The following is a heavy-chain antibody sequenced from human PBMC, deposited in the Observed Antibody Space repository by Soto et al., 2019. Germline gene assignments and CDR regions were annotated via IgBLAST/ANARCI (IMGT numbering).Heavy chain of an antibody. CDR3: ARGRYGDY. CDR1: GYGFTTYG. V-gene: IGHV1-18*01. Sequence: QVHLVQSGAEVKKPGAPVKVSCKGSGYGFTTYGITWVRQAPGQGLEWMAWISAHNGNTTYAQKVQGRGTVTRDTSPSPAYMELRSLRYDDTAVYYCARGRYGDYWGQGALVTVSS. D-gene: IGHD1-1*01. CDR2: ISAHNGNT. J-gene: IGHJ4*02.